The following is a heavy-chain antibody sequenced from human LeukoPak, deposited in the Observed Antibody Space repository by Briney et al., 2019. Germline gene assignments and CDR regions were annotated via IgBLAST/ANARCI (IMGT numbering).Heavy chain of an antibody. CDR2: IIPIFGTA. CDR3: ARTGALIAAAGGGMDV. V-gene: IGHV1-69*13. D-gene: IGHD6-13*01. CDR1: GYTFTSYA. J-gene: IGHJ6*02. Sequence: SVKVSCKASGYTFTSYAMHWVRQAPGQGLEWMGGIIPIFGTANYAQKFQGRVTITADESTSTAYMELSSLRSEDTAVYYCARTGALIAAAGGGMDVWGQGTTVTVSS.